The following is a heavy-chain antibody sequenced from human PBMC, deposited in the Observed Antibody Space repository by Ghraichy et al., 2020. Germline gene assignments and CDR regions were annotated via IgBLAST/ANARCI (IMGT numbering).Heavy chain of an antibody. V-gene: IGHV3-7*01. Sequence: GEYLNISCAVSGFTFSDSWMSWVRQAPGKGLEWVANLRQDGGDKYYVDSVKGRFTISRDNARNSLYLQMNSLRAEDTAVYYCARVSPVLLPGYWGQGTLVTVSS. J-gene: IGHJ4*02. D-gene: IGHD2-15*01. CDR1: GFTFSDSW. CDR2: LRQDGGDK. CDR3: ARVSPVLLPGY.